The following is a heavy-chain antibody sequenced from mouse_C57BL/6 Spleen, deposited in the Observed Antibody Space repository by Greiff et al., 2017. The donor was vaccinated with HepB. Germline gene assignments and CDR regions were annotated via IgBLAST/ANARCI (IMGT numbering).Heavy chain of an antibody. CDR2: FYPGSGSI. Sequence: QVHVKQSGAELVKPGASVKLSCKASGYTFTEYTIHWVKQRSGQGLEWIGWFYPGSGSIKYNEKFKSKATLTVDKSSSTAYMQLSSLTSEDSAVYYCARDRDYDEGYAMDYWGQGTSVTVSS. CDR3: ARDRDYDEGYAMDY. D-gene: IGHD2-4*01. J-gene: IGHJ4*01. V-gene: IGHV1-62-2*01. CDR1: GYTFTEYT.